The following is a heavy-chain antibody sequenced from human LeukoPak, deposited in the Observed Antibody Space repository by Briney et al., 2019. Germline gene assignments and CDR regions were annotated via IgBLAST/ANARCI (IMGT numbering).Heavy chain of an antibody. CDR2: SNTNTGNP. D-gene: IGHD3-10*01. J-gene: IGHJ4*02. Sequence: ASVKVSCKASGYTFTSYAMNWVRQAPGQGLEWMGWSNTNTGNPTYAQGFTGRFVFSLDTSVSTAYLQISSLKAEDTAVYYCARDRVLLWFGESYYFDYWGQGTLVTVSS. V-gene: IGHV7-4-1*02. CDR1: GYTFTSYA. CDR3: ARDRVLLWFGESYYFDY.